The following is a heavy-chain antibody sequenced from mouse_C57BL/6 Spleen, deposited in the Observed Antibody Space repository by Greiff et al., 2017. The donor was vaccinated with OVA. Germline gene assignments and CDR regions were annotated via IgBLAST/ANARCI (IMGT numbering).Heavy chain of an antibody. CDR1: GYTFTDYN. D-gene: IGHD2-13*01. V-gene: IGHV1-18*01. J-gene: IGHJ1*03. Sequence: EVKLQQSGPELVKPGASVKIPCKASGYTFTDYNMDWVKQSHGKSLEWIGDINPNNGGTIYNQKFKGKATLTVDKSSSTAYMELRSLTSEDTAVYYCARTATSNWYFDVWGTGTTVTVSS. CDR2: INPNNGGT. CDR3: ARTATSNWYFDV.